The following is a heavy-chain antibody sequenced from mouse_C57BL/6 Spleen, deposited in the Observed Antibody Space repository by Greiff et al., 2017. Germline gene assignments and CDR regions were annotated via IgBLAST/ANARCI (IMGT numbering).Heavy chain of an antibody. V-gene: IGHV1-26*01. Sequence: EVQLQQSGPELVKPGASVKISCKASGYTFTDYYMNWVKQSHGKSLEWIGDINPNNGGTSYNQKFKGKATLTVDKSSSTAYMELRSLTSEDSAVYYCARRGLRSLFDYWGQGTTLTVSS. CDR1: GYTFTDYY. J-gene: IGHJ2*01. D-gene: IGHD1-1*01. CDR3: ARRGLRSLFDY. CDR2: INPNNGGT.